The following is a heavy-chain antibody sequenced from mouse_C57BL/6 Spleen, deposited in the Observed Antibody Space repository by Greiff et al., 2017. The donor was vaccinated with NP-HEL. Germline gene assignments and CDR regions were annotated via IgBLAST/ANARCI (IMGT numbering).Heavy chain of an antibody. Sequence: ESGPGLVKPSQSLSLTCSVTGYSITSGYYWNWIRQFPGNKLEWMGYISYDGSNNSNPSLQNRNSITRDTSKNQFFLKLNSVTTEDTATYDCARVKVYYYGSSYEDYWGQGTTLTVSS. J-gene: IGHJ2*01. CDR2: ISYDGSN. D-gene: IGHD1-1*01. V-gene: IGHV3-6*01. CDR1: GYSITSGYY. CDR3: ARVKVYYYGSSYEDY.